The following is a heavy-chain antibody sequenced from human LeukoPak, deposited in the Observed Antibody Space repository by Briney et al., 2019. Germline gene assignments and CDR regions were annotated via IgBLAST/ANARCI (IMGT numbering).Heavy chain of an antibody. V-gene: IGHV3-23*01. Sequence: GGSLRLSCAASGFTLITYAMSWVRQTPGKGLEWVSRISGGVGSTYYAVSVKGRFTISRDNFQNTLYLQMDSLRAEDTAIYYCAKDGGYFFDSWGQGTLVTVSS. J-gene: IGHJ4*02. CDR2: ISGGVGST. CDR1: GFTLITYA. CDR3: AKDGGYFFDS.